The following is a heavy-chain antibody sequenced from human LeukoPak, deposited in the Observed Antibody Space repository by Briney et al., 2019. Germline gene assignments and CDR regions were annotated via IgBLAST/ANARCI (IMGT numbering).Heavy chain of an antibody. J-gene: IGHJ3*02. CDR1: GFTFSSYA. V-gene: IGHV3-23*01. CDR2: ISGSGGST. CDR3: AKLDDYDSSGYYFDAFDI. D-gene: IGHD3-22*01. Sequence: GGSLRLSCAASGFTFSSYAMSWVRQAPGKGLEWVSAISGSGGSTYYADSVKGRFTISRDNSKNTLYLQMNSLRAEDTAVYYCAKLDDYDSSGYYFDAFDIWGQGTMVTVSS.